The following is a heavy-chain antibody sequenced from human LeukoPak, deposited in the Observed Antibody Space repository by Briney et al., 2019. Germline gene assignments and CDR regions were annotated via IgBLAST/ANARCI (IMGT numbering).Heavy chain of an antibody. J-gene: IGHJ4*02. D-gene: IGHD3-16*01. Sequence: PSETLSLTCTVSGGSITTYYWSWIRQPAGKGLEWIGRILISGRTNYNPSLKSRLTMSADTSKNQFSLILNSVTAADTAVYYCAKDRLAYSYAQPFDYWGQGTLVTVSS. CDR2: ILISGRT. CDR3: AKDRLAYSYAQPFDY. CDR1: GGSITTYY. V-gene: IGHV4-4*07.